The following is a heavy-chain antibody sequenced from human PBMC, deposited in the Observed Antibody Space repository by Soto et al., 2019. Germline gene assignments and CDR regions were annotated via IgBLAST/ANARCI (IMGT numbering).Heavy chain of an antibody. CDR3: VRDQQWLLPVPLNFDY. CDR2: ISAFNGET. CDR1: GFTFSDYG. J-gene: IGHJ4*02. D-gene: IGHD6-19*01. Sequence: VKVSCKASGFTFSDYGFSWVRQAPGRGLEWMGWISAFNGETNYTQKSEGRVAMTTDAATTTAYMELRSLTVDDTAVYYCVRDQQWLLPVPLNFDYWGQGTVVTVS. V-gene: IGHV1-18*01.